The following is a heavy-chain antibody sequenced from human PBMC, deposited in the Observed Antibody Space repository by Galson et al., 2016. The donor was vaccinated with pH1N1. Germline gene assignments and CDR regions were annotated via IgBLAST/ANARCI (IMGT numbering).Heavy chain of an antibody. V-gene: IGHV4-31*03. D-gene: IGHD6-13*01. Sequence: LSLTCTVSGGSISSGGYYWSWIRQHPGKGLEWIGYIYYSGSTYYNPSLKNRVTISVDTSKNQFSLKLSSVTAADTAVYYCARSSSSRETEYYFDYWGQGTLVTVSS. CDR1: GGSISSGGYY. CDR2: IYYSGST. J-gene: IGHJ4*02. CDR3: ARSSSSRETEYYFDY.